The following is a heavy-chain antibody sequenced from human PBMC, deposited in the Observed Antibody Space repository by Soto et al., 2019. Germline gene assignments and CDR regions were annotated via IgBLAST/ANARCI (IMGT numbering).Heavy chain of an antibody. V-gene: IGHV1-69*02. CDR3: ARAPSALHFDY. CDR2: IIPILGIA. J-gene: IGHJ4*02. D-gene: IGHD2-15*01. Sequence: QVQLVQSGAEVKKPGSSVKVSCKASGGTFSSYTISWVRQAPGQGLEWMGRIIPILGIANYAQKFQGRVTITADKAPSTAYMELSSLRSEDTAVYYCARAPSALHFDYWGQGTLVTVSS. CDR1: GGTFSSYT.